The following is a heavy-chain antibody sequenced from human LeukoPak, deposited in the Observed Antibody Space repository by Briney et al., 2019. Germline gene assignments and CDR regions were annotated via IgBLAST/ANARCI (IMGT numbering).Heavy chain of an antibody. CDR2: ISSSSSYI. Sequence: GGSLRLSCAASGFTFSSYSMNWVRQAPGKGLEWVSSISSSSSYIYYADSVKGRFTISRDNAKNSLYLQMNSLRAEDTAVYYCARFHSSGYVRSFDYWGQGTLVTVSS. D-gene: IGHD6-19*01. CDR1: GFTFSSYS. J-gene: IGHJ4*02. CDR3: ARFHSSGYVRSFDY. V-gene: IGHV3-21*01.